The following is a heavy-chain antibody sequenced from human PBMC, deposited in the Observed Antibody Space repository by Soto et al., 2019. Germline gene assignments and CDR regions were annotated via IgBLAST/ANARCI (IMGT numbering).Heavy chain of an antibody. J-gene: IGHJ6*02. CDR3: AILPNYYGMDV. CDR2: IIPIFGTA. V-gene: IGHV1-69*06. CDR1: GGRFSSYP. Sequence: GTAAQVSWEACGGRFSSYPMSWVRQAPGQGLEWMGGIIPIFGTANYAQKFQGRVTITADKSTSTAYMELSSLRSEDTAVYYCAILPNYYGMDVWGQGTTVTVSS. D-gene: IGHD3-10*01.